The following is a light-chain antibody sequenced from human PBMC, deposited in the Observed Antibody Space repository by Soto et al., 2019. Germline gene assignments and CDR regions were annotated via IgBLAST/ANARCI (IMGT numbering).Light chain of an antibody. J-gene: IGLJ1*01. CDR3: NSYTSSTSRPDV. Sequence: QSALTQPRSVSGSPGQSVTISCTGTSGDVGAYDRVSWYQHHPTKAPKLIIYDVTNRPSGVPNRFSGSKSGNTASLTISALQAEDEADYFCNSYTSSTSRPDVFGTGTKLTVL. CDR2: DVT. V-gene: IGLV2-11*01. CDR1: SGDVGAYDR.